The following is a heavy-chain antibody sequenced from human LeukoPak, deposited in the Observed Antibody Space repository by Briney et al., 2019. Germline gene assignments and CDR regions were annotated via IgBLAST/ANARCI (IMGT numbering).Heavy chain of an antibody. J-gene: IGHJ3*02. V-gene: IGHV3-53*01. Sequence: PGGSLRLSCAASGFIVSSNYMSWVRQAPGKGLEWVSVIYSSGTTYYADSVKGRFTISRDNSKNTLDFQMNSLRAEDTAVYYCARGSPFDIWGQGTMVTVSS. CDR3: ARGSPFDI. D-gene: IGHD6-19*01. CDR1: GFIVSSNY. CDR2: IYSSGTT.